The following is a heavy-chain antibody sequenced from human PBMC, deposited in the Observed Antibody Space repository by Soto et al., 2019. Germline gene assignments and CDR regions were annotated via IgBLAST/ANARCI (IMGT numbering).Heavy chain of an antibody. J-gene: IGHJ3*02. V-gene: IGHV4-4*07. CDR3: VRGNVFDI. Sequence: QLQLQESGPGLVKPSETLSLICTVSGGSISGYFWSWVRQPAGKGLEWIGRIYSAGSTNYNPSLKSRVTMSVDTSQNQFSLKLTSVTAADTAMYYSVRGNVFDIWGRGTMVTVSS. CDR2: IYSAGST. D-gene: IGHD3-16*01. CDR1: GGSISGYF.